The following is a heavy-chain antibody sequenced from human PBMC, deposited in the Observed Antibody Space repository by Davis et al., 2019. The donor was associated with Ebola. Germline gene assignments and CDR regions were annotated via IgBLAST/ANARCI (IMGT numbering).Heavy chain of an antibody. CDR3: AIRTEGDYGDYGSWWWFES. V-gene: IGHV1-8*02. CDR1: GYTFTGYY. D-gene: IGHD4-17*01. J-gene: IGHJ5*01. CDR2: MNPNSGNT. Sequence: ASVQVSCKASGYTFTGYYMHWVRQAPAQGLEWMGWMNPNSGNTGYAQKFQGRVTMTRNTSISTAYLEMSSLRSEDTAVYYCAIRTEGDYGDYGSWWWFESWGQGNLVTVSS.